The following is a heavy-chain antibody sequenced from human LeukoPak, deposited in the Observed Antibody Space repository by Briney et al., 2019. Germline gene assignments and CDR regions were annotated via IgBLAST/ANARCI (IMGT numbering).Heavy chain of an antibody. CDR1: GGSISSYY. D-gene: IGHD3-3*01. CDR2: IYTSGST. V-gene: IGHV4-4*07. Sequence: SETLSLTCTVSGGSISSYYWSWIREPAGKGLEWIGRIYTSGSTNYNPSLKSRVTMSVDTSKNQFSLKLSSVTAADTAVYYCARENSVYDFWSGHSYYFDYWGQGTLVTVSS. CDR3: ARENSVYDFWSGHSYYFDY. J-gene: IGHJ4*02.